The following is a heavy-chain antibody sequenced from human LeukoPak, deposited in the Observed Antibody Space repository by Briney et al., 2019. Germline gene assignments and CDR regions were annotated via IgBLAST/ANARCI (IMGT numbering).Heavy chain of an antibody. CDR1: GFTFSSYW. CDR3: ARYDVWGSYRAFDY. J-gene: IGHJ4*02. D-gene: IGHD3-16*02. CDR2: IYHSGSI. V-gene: IGHV4-38-2*01. Sequence: GSLRLSCAASGFTFSSYWMSWVRQAPGKGLEWIGTIYHSGSIYYNPSLKSRVTISVDTSKNQFSLKLSSVTAADTAVYYCARYDVWGSYRAFDYWGQGTLVTVSS.